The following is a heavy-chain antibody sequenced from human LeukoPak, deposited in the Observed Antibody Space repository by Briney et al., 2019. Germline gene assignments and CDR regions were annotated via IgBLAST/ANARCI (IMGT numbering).Heavy chain of an antibody. J-gene: IGHJ4*02. Sequence: PSETLSLTCTVSGGSISSYYWSWIRQPPGKGLEWIGYIYYTGSTNYNPSLKSRVSISVDTSKNQFSLKLSSVTAADTAVYYCARLDGSSSRRIYYFDYWGQGTLVTVST. CDR1: GGSISSYY. D-gene: IGHD6-13*01. V-gene: IGHV4-59*08. CDR3: ARLDGSSSRRIYYFDY. CDR2: IYYTGST.